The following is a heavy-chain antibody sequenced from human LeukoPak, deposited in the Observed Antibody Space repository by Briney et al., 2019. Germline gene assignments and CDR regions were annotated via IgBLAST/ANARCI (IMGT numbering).Heavy chain of an antibody. D-gene: IGHD1-26*01. CDR1: GGSISSYY. CDR3: ARAVGATTFDP. J-gene: IGHJ5*02. Sequence: SETLSLTCTVSGGSISSYYWSWIRQPPGKGLGWIGYIYYSGSTNYNPSLKSRVTISVDTSKNQFSLKLSSVTAADTAVYYCARAVGATTFDPWGQGTLVTVSS. V-gene: IGHV4-59*01. CDR2: IYYSGST.